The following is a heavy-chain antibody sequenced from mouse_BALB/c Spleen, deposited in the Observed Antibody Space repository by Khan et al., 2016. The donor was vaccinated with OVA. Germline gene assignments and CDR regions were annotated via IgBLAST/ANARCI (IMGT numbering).Heavy chain of an antibody. CDR3: AIWGGNYKYYYALDY. CDR1: GYTFADFY. J-gene: IGHJ4*01. Sequence: QVQLQQSGAELARPGASVKLSCKASGYTFADFYINWVKQRTGQGLEWIGEIYPGTGNTYYNEKFKGKAALTTDKSSSTAYMHLSSLTSEDSAVYFCAIWGGNYKYYYALDYWGQGTSVTVSS. V-gene: IGHV1-77*01. CDR2: IYPGTGNT. D-gene: IGHD2-1*01.